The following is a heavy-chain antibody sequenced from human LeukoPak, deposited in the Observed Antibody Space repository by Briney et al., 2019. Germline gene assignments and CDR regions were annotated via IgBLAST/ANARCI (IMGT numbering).Heavy chain of an antibody. V-gene: IGHV3-23*01. CDR2: ISPEGGYT. D-gene: IGHD2-15*01. J-gene: IGHJ5*02. CDR1: GFTFSNYA. CDR3: ATAGGDGSRMGFDP. Sequence: GGSLRLSCAASGFTFSNYAMSWVRQIPGRGLHWVSAISPEGGYTYYADSVKGRFTISRDNTKSTLYLQMHSLRAEDTAVYYCATAGGDGSRMGFDPWGQGTLVTVSS.